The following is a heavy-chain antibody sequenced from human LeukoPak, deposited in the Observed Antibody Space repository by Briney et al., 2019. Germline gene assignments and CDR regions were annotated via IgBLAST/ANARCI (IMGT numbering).Heavy chain of an antibody. V-gene: IGHV4-30-2*01. J-gene: IGHJ4*02. CDR2: IYHSGST. CDR1: GGSISSGGYS. Sequence: PSETLSLTCAVSGGSISSGGYSWSWIRQPPGKGLEWIGYIYHSGSTYYSPSLKSRVTISVDRSKNQFSLKLSSVTAADTAVYYCARGGAVVGGFDNWGQGTLVIVSS. CDR3: ARGGAVVGGFDN. D-gene: IGHD6-19*01.